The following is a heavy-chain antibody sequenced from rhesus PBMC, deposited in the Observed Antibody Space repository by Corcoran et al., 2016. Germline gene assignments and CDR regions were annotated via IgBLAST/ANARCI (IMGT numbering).Heavy chain of an antibody. CDR1: GGSFSSYW. V-gene: IGHV4-80*01. D-gene: IGHD1-44*02. CDR2: INGNSGNT. CDR3: AREGGF. J-gene: IGHJ1*01. Sequence: QVQLQESGPGLVKPSETLSLTRAVSGGSFSSYWWTWIRQPPGKGLEWIGEINGNSGNTNYNPSLKSRVTISKDASKNQFSLKLSSVTTADTAVYYCAREGGFWGQGALVTVSS.